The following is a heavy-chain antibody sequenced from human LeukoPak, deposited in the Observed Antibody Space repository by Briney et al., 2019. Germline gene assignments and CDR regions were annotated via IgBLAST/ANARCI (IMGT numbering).Heavy chain of an antibody. Sequence: EASVKVSCKASGGTFSSYAISWVRQAPGQGLEWMGRIIPILGIANYAQKFQGRVTITADKSTSTAYMELSSLRSEDTAVYYCARDLVFDSSGYYQIGGFDYWGQGTLVTVSS. CDR3: ARDLVFDSSGYYQIGGFDY. CDR2: IIPILGIA. CDR1: GGTFSSYA. V-gene: IGHV1-69*04. J-gene: IGHJ4*02. D-gene: IGHD3-22*01.